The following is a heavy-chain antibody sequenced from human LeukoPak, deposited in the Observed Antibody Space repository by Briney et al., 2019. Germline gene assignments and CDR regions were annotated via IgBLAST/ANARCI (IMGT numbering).Heavy chain of an antibody. CDR2: ISPSGNT. CDR3: ARRPYWYFDL. D-gene: IGHD6-6*01. V-gene: IGHV4-4*07. CDR1: SDSISTHS. J-gene: IGHJ2*01. Sequence: SETLSLTCSVSSDSISTHSWSWIRQPAGKRLEWIGHISPSGNTNYNPSLKSRVTMSLDMSKNHFSLKLTSVTAADTAVYYCARRPYWYFDLWGRGTLVTVSS.